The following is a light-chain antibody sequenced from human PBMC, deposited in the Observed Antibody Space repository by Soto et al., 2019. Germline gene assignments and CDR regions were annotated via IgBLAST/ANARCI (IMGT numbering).Light chain of an antibody. CDR2: AAS. V-gene: IGKV1-8*01. CDR1: QGISSY. Sequence: AILMTQSTSSLSASTGDRVTITCRASQGISSYLAWYQQKPGKAPKLLIYAASTLQSGVPSRFSGSGSGTDFTLTISCLQSEDFATYYCQQYYSYPPITFGQGTRLEIK. CDR3: QQYYSYPPIT. J-gene: IGKJ5*01.